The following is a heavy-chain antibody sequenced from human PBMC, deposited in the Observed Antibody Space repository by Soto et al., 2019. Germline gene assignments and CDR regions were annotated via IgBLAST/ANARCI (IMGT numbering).Heavy chain of an antibody. Sequence: QVQLQESGPGLVKPSGTLSLTCVVSGGSISSSNWWNWVRQPPGKGLEWIGEIYHSGSTNYNPSLKSRVTISVDKSKNQFSLKLTSVTAADTAVYYCARAWGLWFGELLYYGMDVWGQGTTVTVSS. CDR1: GGSISSSNW. CDR2: IYHSGST. CDR3: ARAWGLWFGELLYYGMDV. D-gene: IGHD3-10*01. V-gene: IGHV4-4*02. J-gene: IGHJ6*02.